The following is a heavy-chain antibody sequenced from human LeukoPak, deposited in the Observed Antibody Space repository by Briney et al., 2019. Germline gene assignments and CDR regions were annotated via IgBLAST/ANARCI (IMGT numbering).Heavy chain of an antibody. V-gene: IGHV3-33*08. CDR1: GFTFSSYG. Sequence: GGSLRLSCAASGFTFSSYGMHWVRQAPGKGLEWVAVIWYGGSNKYYAGSVKGRFTISRDNSKNTLYLQMNSLRAEDTAVYYCARDPYGDPTHYFDYWGQGTLVTVSS. D-gene: IGHD4-17*01. CDR3: ARDPYGDPTHYFDY. CDR2: IWYGGSNK. J-gene: IGHJ4*02.